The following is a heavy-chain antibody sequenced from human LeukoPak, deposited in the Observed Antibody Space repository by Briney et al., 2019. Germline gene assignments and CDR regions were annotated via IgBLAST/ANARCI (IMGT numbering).Heavy chain of an antibody. V-gene: IGHV3-30*02. J-gene: IGHJ4*02. D-gene: IGHD4-17*01. CDR1: GFTFSSYG. CDR3: LNGESFYGDYGFDY. Sequence: GGSLRLSWATSGFTFSSYGMNWVRQAAGKGLEWLASIRSDNSDTYYADSVKGRFTISRDNSKNTLYLQMNNLRVEDTAVFYCLNGESFYGDYGFDYWGQGTLVTVSS. CDR2: IRSDNSDT.